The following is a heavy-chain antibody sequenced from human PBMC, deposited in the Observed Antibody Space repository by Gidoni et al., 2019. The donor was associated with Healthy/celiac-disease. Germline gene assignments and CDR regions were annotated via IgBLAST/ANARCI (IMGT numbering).Heavy chain of an antibody. J-gene: IGHJ6*02. D-gene: IGHD2-15*01. Sequence: EVQLVQSGAAVKKPGESLRLSCKASGYSLTSYWISWVRQMPGKGLEWMGRIDPSDSYTNYSPSFQGHVTISADKSISTAYLQWSSLKASDTAMYYCARFGLLGTQQYGMDVWGQGTTVTVSS. V-gene: IGHV5-10-1*03. CDR2: IDPSDSYT. CDR1: GYSLTSYW. CDR3: ARFGLLGTQQYGMDV.